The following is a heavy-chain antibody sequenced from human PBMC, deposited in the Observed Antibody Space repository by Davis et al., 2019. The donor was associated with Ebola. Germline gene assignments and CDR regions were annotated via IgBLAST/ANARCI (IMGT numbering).Heavy chain of an antibody. CDR1: GGSISSSNW. CDR2: IYQSGTT. D-gene: IGHD1/OR15-1a*01. V-gene: IGHV4-4*02. J-gene: IGHJ6*04. CDR3: ARATMRDYSGMGV. Sequence: MPSETLSLTCAVSGGSISSSNWWRWVRQSPGKGLEWIGEIYQSGTTNYNPSLKSRVTISIDKLKNQFPLKLSSVTAADTAVYYCARATMRDYSGMGVWGRGTTVTVSS.